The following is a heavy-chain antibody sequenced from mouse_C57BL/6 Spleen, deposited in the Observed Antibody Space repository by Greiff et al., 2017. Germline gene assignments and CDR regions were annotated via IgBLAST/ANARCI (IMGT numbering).Heavy chain of an antibody. J-gene: IGHJ4*01. D-gene: IGHD2-4*01. V-gene: IGHV1-7*01. Sequence: VQLQQSGAELAKPGASVKLSCKASGYTFTSYWMHWVKQRPGQGLEWLGYINPSSGYTKYNQKFKDKATLTADKSSSTAYLQLSSLPYEDSAVYFCAKGYDYDGKPYAMDYWGQGTSVTVSS. CDR3: AKGYDYDGKPYAMDY. CDR1: GYTFTSYW. CDR2: INPSSGYT.